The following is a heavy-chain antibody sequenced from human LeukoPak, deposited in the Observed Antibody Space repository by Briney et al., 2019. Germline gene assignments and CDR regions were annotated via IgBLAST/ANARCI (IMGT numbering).Heavy chain of an antibody. CDR1: GGSISSYY. CDR3: ARFLERGYRLYGMDV. D-gene: IGHD5-18*01. Sequence: PSETLSLTCTVSGGSISSYYWSWIRQPPGKGLEWIGYIYYSGSTNYNPSLKSRVTISVDTSKNQFSLKLSSVTAADTAVYYCARFLERGYRLYGMDVWGQGTTVTVSS. CDR2: IYYSGST. V-gene: IGHV4-59*08. J-gene: IGHJ6*02.